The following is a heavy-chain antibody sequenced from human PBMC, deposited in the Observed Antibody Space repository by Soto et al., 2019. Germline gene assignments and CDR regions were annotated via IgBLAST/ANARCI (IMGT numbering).Heavy chain of an antibody. D-gene: IGHD2-2*01. Sequence: PSQTLSLTCAISGDSVSSNSAAWNWIRQSPSRALEWLGRTYYRSKWYNDYAVSVKSRITINPDTSKNQFSLQLNSVTPEDTAVYYCARDLLLGVVPAPRENWFDPRGQGTLLTISS. V-gene: IGHV6-1*01. CDR3: ARDLLLGVVPAPRENWFDP. CDR1: GDSVSSNSAA. CDR2: TYYRSKWYN. J-gene: IGHJ5*02.